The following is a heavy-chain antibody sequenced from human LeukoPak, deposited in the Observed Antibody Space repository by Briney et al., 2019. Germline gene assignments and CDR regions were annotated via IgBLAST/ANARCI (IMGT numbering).Heavy chain of an antibody. V-gene: IGHV3-30*03. CDR1: GFTFSTYG. D-gene: IGHD6-19*01. CDR2: ISYGGSDK. Sequence: GGSLRVSCAASGFTFSTYGMHWVRQAPGKGLEWVALISYGGSDKHYADSVQGRFTISRDNSKNILYLQMNSLRAEDTAIYYCARDVSYGRGWYGAFDYWGQGTLVTVSS. CDR3: ARDVSYGRGWYGAFDY. J-gene: IGHJ4*02.